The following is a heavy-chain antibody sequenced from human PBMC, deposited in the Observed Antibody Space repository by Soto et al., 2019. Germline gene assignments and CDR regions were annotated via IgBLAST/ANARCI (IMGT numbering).Heavy chain of an antibody. CDR2: INPNSGGT. CDR1: GYTFTGYY. J-gene: IGHJ6*01. Sequence: QVQLVQSGAEVKKPGASVKVSCKASGYTFTGYYMHWVRQAPGQGLEWMGWINPNSGGTNFAQKFQGWVTMTRDTSIITAHMELSRLRSDATAVYYCARAYSSSWYGGYYYYYGMDVWGQGTTVTVSS. V-gene: IGHV1-2*04. D-gene: IGHD6-13*01. CDR3: ARAYSSSWYGGYYYYYGMDV.